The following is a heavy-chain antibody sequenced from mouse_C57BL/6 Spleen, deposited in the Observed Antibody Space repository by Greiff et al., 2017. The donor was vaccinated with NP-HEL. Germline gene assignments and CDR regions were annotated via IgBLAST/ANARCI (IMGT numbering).Heavy chain of an antibody. Sequence: EVKLMESGPGLVKPSQSLSLTCSVTGYSITSGYYWNWIRQFPGNKLEWMGYISYDGSNNYNPSLKNRISITRDTSKNQFFLKLNSVTTEDTATYYCARGDYYGSSYGYFDYWGQGTTLTVSS. CDR3: ARGDYYGSSYGYFDY. CDR1: GYSITSGYY. CDR2: ISYDGSN. J-gene: IGHJ2*01. V-gene: IGHV3-6*01. D-gene: IGHD1-1*01.